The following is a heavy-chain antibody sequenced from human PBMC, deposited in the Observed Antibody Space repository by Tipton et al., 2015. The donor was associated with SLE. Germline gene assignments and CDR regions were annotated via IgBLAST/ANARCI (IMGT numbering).Heavy chain of an antibody. CDR3: ARHAGLDYYFDY. CDR1: GGSISSFH. D-gene: IGHD3/OR15-3a*01. V-gene: IGHV4-59*08. Sequence: LRLSCTVSGGSISSFHWSWIRQPPGKGLEWIGYIYYSGGTTYNPSLKSRVTISVDTSKNQFSLKLSSVTAADTAFYYCARHAGLDYYFDYWGQGTLVTVSS. J-gene: IGHJ4*02. CDR2: IYYSGGT.